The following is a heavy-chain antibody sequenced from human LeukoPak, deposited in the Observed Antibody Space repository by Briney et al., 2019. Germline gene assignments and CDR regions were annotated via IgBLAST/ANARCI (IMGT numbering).Heavy chain of an antibody. CDR1: GFTLSSYS. J-gene: IGHJ4*02. Sequence: GGSLRLSCAASGFTLSSYSMNWVRQAPGKGLEWVSSISSSSSYIYYADSVRGRFTISRDNAKNSLYLQMNSLRAEDTAVYYCARGSASEGFDYWGQGTLVTVSS. D-gene: IGHD6-6*01. V-gene: IGHV3-21*01. CDR2: ISSSSSYI. CDR3: ARGSASEGFDY.